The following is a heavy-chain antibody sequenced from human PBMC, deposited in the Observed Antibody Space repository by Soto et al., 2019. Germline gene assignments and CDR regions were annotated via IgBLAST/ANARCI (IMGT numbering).Heavy chain of an antibody. J-gene: IGHJ4*02. CDR1: GFMFNDYG. CDR2: INWNSRTL. Sequence: QLVESGGGLVQPGRSLTRSCSASGFMFNDYGMNWVRQAPGKGLEWIAYINWNSRTLYYADSVRGRFTISRDNAERSLYLQMNSLREDDTAVYYCARNYPNYGDYYFDFWGPGTLVAVSS. V-gene: IGHV3-48*02. D-gene: IGHD4-17*01. CDR3: ARNYPNYGDYYFDF.